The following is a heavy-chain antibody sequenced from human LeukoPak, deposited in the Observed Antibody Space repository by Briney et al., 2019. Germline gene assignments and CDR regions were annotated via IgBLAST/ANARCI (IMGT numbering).Heavy chain of an antibody. CDR1: GFTFSSYE. CDR2: ISSSGSII. V-gene: IGHV3-48*03. Sequence: QPGGSLRLSCAASGFTFSSYEMNWVRQAPGKGLEWVSYISSSGSIIYYADFVKGRFTISRDNAKNSLYLQMNCLRDEDTAVYYCATWFGELSWGLFDYWGQGTLVTVSS. CDR3: ATWFGELSWGLFDY. D-gene: IGHD3-10*01. J-gene: IGHJ4*02.